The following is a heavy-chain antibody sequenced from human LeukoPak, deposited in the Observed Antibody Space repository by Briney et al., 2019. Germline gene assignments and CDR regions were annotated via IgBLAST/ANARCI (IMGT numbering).Heavy chain of an antibody. J-gene: IGHJ5*02. D-gene: IGHD2-2*01. CDR1: GGSISSYY. CDR2: IYYSGSS. V-gene: IGHV4-59*12. Sequence: SETLSLTCTVSGGSISSYYWHWIRQPPGKGLEWIGYIYYSGSSNYNPSLKSRVSISVDTSKNQFSLKVTSVTAADTAVYYCARVTVVPAGVYGVGWFDTWGQGTLVTVSS. CDR3: ARVTVVPAGVYGVGWFDT.